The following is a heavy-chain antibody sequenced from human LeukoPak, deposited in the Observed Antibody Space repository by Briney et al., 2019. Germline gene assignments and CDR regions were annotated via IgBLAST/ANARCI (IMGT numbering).Heavy chain of an antibody. CDR2: VFFTEGT. CDR3: ARELYHFDR. D-gene: IGHD2-8*01. Sequence: KTSETLSLTCSVSGGPIRNHHWTWIRQSPGKGLEWIGHVFFTEGTNYSPSLRGRITISADRSKNQIYLKLGSVTAADTAVYYCARELYHFDRWGQGALVTVSS. V-gene: IGHV4-59*11. J-gene: IGHJ4*02. CDR1: GGPIRNHH.